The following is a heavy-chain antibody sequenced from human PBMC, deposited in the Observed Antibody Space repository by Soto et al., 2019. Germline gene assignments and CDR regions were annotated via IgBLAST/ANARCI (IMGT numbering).Heavy chain of an antibody. J-gene: IGHJ4*02. D-gene: IGHD6-6*01. Sequence: SETLSLTCAVYGGSFSGYYWSWIRQPPGKGLEWIGEINHSGSTNYNPSLKSRVTISVDTSKNQFSLKLSSVTAADTAVYYCAKLHRRYSSSSGDYWGQGTLVTVSS. CDR2: INHSGST. CDR3: AKLHRRYSSSSGDY. CDR1: GGSFSGYY. V-gene: IGHV4-34*01.